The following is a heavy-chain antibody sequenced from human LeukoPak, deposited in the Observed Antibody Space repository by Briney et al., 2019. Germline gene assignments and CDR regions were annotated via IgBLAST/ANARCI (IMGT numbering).Heavy chain of an antibody. CDR1: GFTFSSYG. CDR3: ANFELATYGA. Sequence: GGSLRLSCAASGFTFSSYGMHWVRQAPGKGLEWVAVIWYDGSNKYYADSVKGRFTISRDNSKNTLYLQMNSLRAEGTAVYYCANFELATYGAWGQGTLVTVSS. CDR2: IWYDGSNK. V-gene: IGHV3-33*06. D-gene: IGHD1-7*01. J-gene: IGHJ5*02.